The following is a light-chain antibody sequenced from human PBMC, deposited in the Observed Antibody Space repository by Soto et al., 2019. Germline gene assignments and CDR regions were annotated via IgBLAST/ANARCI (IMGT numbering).Light chain of an antibody. CDR1: RRDVGGYNY. CDR3: SSYVGSDVFV. CDR2: EVT. Sequence: QSVLAQPPSASGSPGQSVRISCTGTRRDVGGYNYVAWYQQHPGKAPKPMIYEVTKRPSGVPDRFSGSKSGNTAFLTVSGLELGDGADFYCSSYVGSDVFVFGTGTKV. J-gene: IGLJ1*01. V-gene: IGLV2-8*01.